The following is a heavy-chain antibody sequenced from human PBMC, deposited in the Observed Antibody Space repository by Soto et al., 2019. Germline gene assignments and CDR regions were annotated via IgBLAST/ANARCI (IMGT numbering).Heavy chain of an antibody. CDR1: GGSFSGYY. V-gene: IGHV4-34*01. CDR2: INHSGST. Sequence: PSETMSLTCAVYGGSFSGYYWSWIRQPPGKGLEWIGEINHSGSTNYNPSLKSRVTISVDTSKNQFSLKLSSVTAADTAVYYCARGARDVDIAAAGQYNWFDPWGQGTLVTVSS. D-gene: IGHD6-13*01. J-gene: IGHJ5*02. CDR3: ARGARDVDIAAAGQYNWFDP.